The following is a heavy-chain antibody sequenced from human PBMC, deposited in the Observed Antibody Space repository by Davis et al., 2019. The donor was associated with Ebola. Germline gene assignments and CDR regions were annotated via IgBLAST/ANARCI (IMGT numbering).Heavy chain of an antibody. Sequence: SLKISCAASGFTFDDYAMHWVRQAPGKGLEWVSGISWNSGSIGYADSVKGRFTISRDNAKNSLYLQMNSLRAEDTALYYCAKALAVAGADDYYFDYWGQGTLVTVSS. V-gene: IGHV3-9*01. CDR1: GFTFDDYA. J-gene: IGHJ4*02. CDR3: AKALAVAGADDYYFDY. CDR2: ISWNSGSI. D-gene: IGHD6-19*01.